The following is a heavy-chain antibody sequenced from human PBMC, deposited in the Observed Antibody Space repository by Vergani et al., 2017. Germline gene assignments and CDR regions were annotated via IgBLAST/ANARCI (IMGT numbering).Heavy chain of an antibody. CDR3: AKEGGVTECFDS. Sequence: EVQLLESGGGLVQPGGSLRLSCAASGFTFSSYAMSWVRQAPGKGLEWVSAISGSGGSTYYADSVKGRFTNSRDNSTNTLYLQMTSLRAEDTAVYYCAKEGGVTECFDSWGQGTLVTVSS. V-gene: IGHV3-23*01. D-gene: IGHD2-21*02. CDR2: ISGSGGST. J-gene: IGHJ4*02. CDR1: GFTFSSYA.